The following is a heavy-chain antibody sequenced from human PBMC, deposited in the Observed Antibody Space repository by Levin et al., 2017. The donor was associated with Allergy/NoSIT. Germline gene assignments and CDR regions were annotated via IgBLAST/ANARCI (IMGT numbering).Heavy chain of an antibody. CDR2: ISDNGGDT. Sequence: GESLKISCAASGFTFSNYAMNWFRLAPGKGLEWVSGISDNGGDTYYTQSVKGRFTISRDNSRNTMYLQMNTLRVEDTAIYYCAKVLSQVRYYWYASDVWGQGTTVTVSS. V-gene: IGHV3-23*01. J-gene: IGHJ6*02. CDR1: GFTFSNYA. CDR3: AKVLSQVRYYWYASDV. D-gene: IGHD2-8*01.